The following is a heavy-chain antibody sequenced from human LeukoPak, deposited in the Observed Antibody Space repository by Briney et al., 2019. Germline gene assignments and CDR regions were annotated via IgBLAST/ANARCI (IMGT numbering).Heavy chain of an antibody. D-gene: IGHD5-24*01. Sequence: GGSPRLSCAASGFTVSSNYMSWVRQAPGKGLEWVSVIYSGGSTYYADSVKGRFTISRDNSKDTLYLQMNSLRAEDTAVYYCARLSVEMTTIVWGYYYYYYMDVRGKGTTVTVSS. CDR1: GFTVSSNY. CDR3: ARLSVEMTTIVWGYYYYYYMDV. V-gene: IGHV3-53*01. CDR2: IYSGGST. J-gene: IGHJ6*03.